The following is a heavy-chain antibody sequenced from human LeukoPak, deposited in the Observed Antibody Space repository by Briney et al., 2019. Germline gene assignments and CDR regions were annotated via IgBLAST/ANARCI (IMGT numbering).Heavy chain of an antibody. CDR1: GFTFSSFA. V-gene: IGHV4-34*01. CDR3: ARGQLLYKYFDY. D-gene: IGHD2-2*02. Sequence: GSLRLSCAASGFTFSSFAMTWVRQPPGKGLEWIGEINHSGSTNYNPSLKSRVTISVDTSKNQFSLKLSSVTAADTAVYYCARGQLLYKYFDYWGQGTLVTVSS. CDR2: INHSGST. J-gene: IGHJ4*02.